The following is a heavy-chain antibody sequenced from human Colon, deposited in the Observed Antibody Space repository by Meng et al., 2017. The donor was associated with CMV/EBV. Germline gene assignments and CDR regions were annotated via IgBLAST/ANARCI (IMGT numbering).Heavy chain of an antibody. CDR2: MKPNSGDT. J-gene: IGHJ4*02. D-gene: IGHD5/OR15-5a*01. CDR1: GYTFTGYK. V-gene: IGHV1-2*02. CDR3: ATLSIYDSTISDF. Sequence: ASVKVSCKASGYTFTGYKINWVRQAPGRGLEGMGWMKPNSGDTNYAQKFQDRVEMTRDTTLNTADLDLTRLSSADTAVYYCATLSIYDSTISDFGGQGTLVTAPQ.